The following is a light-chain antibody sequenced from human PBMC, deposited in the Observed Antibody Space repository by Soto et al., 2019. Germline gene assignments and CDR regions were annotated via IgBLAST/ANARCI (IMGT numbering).Light chain of an antibody. CDR2: GAS. CDR1: QSVSSSY. Sequence: EIVLTQSPGTLSLSPGERATLSCRASQSVSSSYLAWYQQKPGQAPRLLIYGASSRATGIPDRFSGSGSGTDFILTISRLEPEDFAVYYCQQYGSSPQNTFGQGTKLEIK. CDR3: QQYGSSPQNT. J-gene: IGKJ2*01. V-gene: IGKV3-20*01.